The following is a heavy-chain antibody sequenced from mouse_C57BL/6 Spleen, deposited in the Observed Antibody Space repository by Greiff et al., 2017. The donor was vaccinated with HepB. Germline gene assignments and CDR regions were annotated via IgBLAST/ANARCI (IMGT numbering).Heavy chain of an antibody. Sequence: QVQLQQPGAELVRPGSSVKLSCKASGYTFTSYWMHWVKQRPIQGLEWIGNIDPSDSETHYNQKFKDKAKLTVDKSSSTAYIQLSSLTSEDSAVYYCARLVYYGNYDAMDYWGQGTSVTVSS. CDR2: IDPSDSET. CDR1: GYTFTSYW. J-gene: IGHJ4*01. V-gene: IGHV1-52*01. CDR3: ARLVYYGNYDAMDY. D-gene: IGHD2-1*01.